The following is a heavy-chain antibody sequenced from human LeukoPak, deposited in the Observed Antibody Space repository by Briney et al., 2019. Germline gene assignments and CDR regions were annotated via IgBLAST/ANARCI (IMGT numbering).Heavy chain of an antibody. CDR3: ARGGSSWYDKNFDY. D-gene: IGHD6-13*01. CDR1: GGTFSSYA. CDR2: IIPIFGTA. Sequence: ASVKVSCKASGGTFSSYAISWVRQAPGQGLEWMGGIIPIFGTANYAQKFQGRVTITADESTSTAYMELSSLRSEDTAVYYCARGGSSWYDKNFDYWSQGTLVTVSS. J-gene: IGHJ4*02. V-gene: IGHV1-69*13.